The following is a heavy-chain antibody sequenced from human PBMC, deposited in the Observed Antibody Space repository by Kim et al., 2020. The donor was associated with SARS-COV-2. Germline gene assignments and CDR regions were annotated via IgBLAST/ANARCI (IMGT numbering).Heavy chain of an antibody. J-gene: IGHJ2*01. Sequence: GGSLRLSCAASGFTFSSYGMHWVRQAPGKGLEWVAVIWYDGSNKYYGDSVKGRFTISRDNSKNTLYLQMNSLRAEDTAVYYCARAGMEVGAHQDWYFDLWGRGTLVTVSS. D-gene: IGHD1-26*01. CDR3: ARAGMEVGAHQDWYFDL. CDR2: IWYDGSNK. CDR1: GFTFSSYG. V-gene: IGHV3-33*01.